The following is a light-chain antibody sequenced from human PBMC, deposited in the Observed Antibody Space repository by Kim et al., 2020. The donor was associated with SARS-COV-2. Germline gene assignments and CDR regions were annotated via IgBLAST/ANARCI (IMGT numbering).Light chain of an antibody. CDR1: SRRSYY. J-gene: IGLJ2*01. CDR3: NSRDTNDNVV. Sequence: VALGQTVRITCQGDSRRSYYATWYQQKPGQAPILLIYGKDNRPSGIPDRFSGSSSGNTASLTITGAQAEDEADYYCNSRDTNDNVVFGGGTYLTVL. CDR2: GKD. V-gene: IGLV3-19*01.